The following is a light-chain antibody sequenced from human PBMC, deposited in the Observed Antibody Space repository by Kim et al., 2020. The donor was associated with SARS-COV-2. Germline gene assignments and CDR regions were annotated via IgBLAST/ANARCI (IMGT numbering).Light chain of an antibody. CDR1: SGLGSYS. Sequence: SVKGACPLPSGLGSYSLGWHEQRRAKGHGYVLKLNSAGKHTKGEGTPDRVSGSSAGAGRYLSISGRQSEDEADYYCQSWGAGIRVLGGGTKLTVL. V-gene: IGLV4-69*01. J-gene: IGLJ3*02. CDR3: QSWGAGIRV. CDR2: LNSAGKH.